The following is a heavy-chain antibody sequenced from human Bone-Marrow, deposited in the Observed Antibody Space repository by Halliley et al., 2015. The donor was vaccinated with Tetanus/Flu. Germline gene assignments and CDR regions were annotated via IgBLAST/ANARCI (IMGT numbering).Heavy chain of an antibody. Sequence: SLRLSCAASGFSFSTFGMHWVRQAPGQGLEWVAVISHDGSNKFYGDSVKGRFTISRDNAKNTVFLHMKSLRSDDTAVYYCVKRLGYTNSSGPNFEYWGQGTLVTVSS. CDR2: ISHDGSNK. J-gene: IGHJ4*02. V-gene: IGHV3-30*18. D-gene: IGHD6-6*01. CDR3: VKRLGYTNSSGPNFEY. CDR1: GFSFSTFG.